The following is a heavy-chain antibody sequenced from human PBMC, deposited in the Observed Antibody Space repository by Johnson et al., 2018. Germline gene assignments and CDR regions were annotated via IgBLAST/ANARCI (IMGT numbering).Heavy chain of an antibody. V-gene: IGHV3-30*18. CDR3: AKDSGTTVVTRAEYFQH. D-gene: IGHD4-23*01. J-gene: IGHJ1*01. CDR1: GFTFSSHG. Sequence: QVQLVQSGGGVVQPGRSLRLSCAASGFTFSSHGMHWVRQAPGKGLEWVAVISYDGSNKYYADSVKGRFTISRDNSKNTLYVQMNSLRAEDTAVYYCAKDSGTTVVTRAEYFQHWGQGTLVTVSS. CDR2: ISYDGSNK.